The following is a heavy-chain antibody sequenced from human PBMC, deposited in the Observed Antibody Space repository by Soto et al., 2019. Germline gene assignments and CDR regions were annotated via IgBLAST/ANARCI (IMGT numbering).Heavy chain of an antibody. CDR3: ARELGGLVYYYGMDV. D-gene: IGHD3-3*01. CDR1: GGTFSSYT. CDR2: IIPILGIA. Sequence: QVQLVQSGAEVKKPGSSVKVSCKASGGTFSSYTISWVRQAPGQGLEWMGRIIPILGIANYAQKFQGRVTINADQSTSTAYMELSSLRAEETAVYYCARELGGLVYYYGMDVWGQGTTVTVSS. J-gene: IGHJ6*02. V-gene: IGHV1-69*08.